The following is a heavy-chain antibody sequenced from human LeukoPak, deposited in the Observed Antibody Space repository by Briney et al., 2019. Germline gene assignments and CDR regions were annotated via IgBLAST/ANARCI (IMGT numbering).Heavy chain of an antibody. CDR3: ARGGISMIVVVITPDAFDI. CDR1: GFTFSTYE. V-gene: IGHV3-48*03. CDR2: ISSSGTTI. J-gene: IGHJ3*02. D-gene: IGHD3-22*01. Sequence: GGSLRLSCAASGFTFSTYEMNWVRQAPGKGPEWVSYISSSGTTIYYADSVKGRFTISRDNAKNSLSLQMNSLRAEDTAVYYCARGGISMIVVVITPDAFDIWGQGTMVTVSS.